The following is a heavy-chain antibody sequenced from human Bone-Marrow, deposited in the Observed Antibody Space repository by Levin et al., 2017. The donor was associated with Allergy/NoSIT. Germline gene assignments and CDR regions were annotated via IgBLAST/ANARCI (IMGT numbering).Heavy chain of an antibody. Sequence: SCAASGFTFSSYAMSWVRQAPGKGLEWVSAITSGGGTDFADSVKGRFSISRDNSKNTLYLQMNSLRAEDTAVYFCAKEDSSSPRVDFDYWGQGTLVTVAS. CDR2: ITSGGGT. V-gene: IGHV3-23*01. CDR1: GFTFSSYA. J-gene: IGHJ4*02. D-gene: IGHD6-6*01. CDR3: AKEDSSSPRVDFDY.